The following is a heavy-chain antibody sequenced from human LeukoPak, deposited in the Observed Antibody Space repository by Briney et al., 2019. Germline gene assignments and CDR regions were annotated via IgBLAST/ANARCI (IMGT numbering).Heavy chain of an antibody. J-gene: IGHJ4*02. V-gene: IGHV3-23*01. CDR2: ICGNNGRT. CDR1: GFTFSTYA. CDR3: AKVGHSGGSCYDNFDY. Sequence: GGSLRLSCAASGFTFSTYAMSWVRQAPGKGLECVSSICGNNGRTYYADSVKGRFTISRDNSKNTLYLQMNSLRAEDTAVYYCAKVGHSGGSCYDNFDYWGQGTLVTVSS. D-gene: IGHD2-15*01.